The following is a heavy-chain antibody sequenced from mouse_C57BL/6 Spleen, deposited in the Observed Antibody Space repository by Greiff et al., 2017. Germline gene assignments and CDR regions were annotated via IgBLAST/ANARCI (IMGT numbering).Heavy chain of an antibody. CDR1: GYAFSSYW. CDR3: ARSGNNYYFDY. Sequence: QVHVKQSGAELVKPGASVKIFCKASGYAFSSYWMNWVKQRPGKGLEWIGQIYPGDGDTNYNGKFKGKATLTADKSSSTAYMQLSSLTSEDSAVYFCARSGNNYYFDYWGQGTTLTVSS. D-gene: IGHD2-1*01. J-gene: IGHJ2*01. V-gene: IGHV1-80*01. CDR2: IYPGDGDT.